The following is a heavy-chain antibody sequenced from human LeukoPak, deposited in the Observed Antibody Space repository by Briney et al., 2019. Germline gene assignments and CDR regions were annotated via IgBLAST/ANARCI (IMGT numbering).Heavy chain of an antibody. J-gene: IGHJ6*03. Sequence: PSGTLSLTCTVSGGSISSYYWSWIRRPPGKGLEWIGYIYYSGSTNYNPSLKSRVTISVDTSKNQFSLKLSSVTAADTAVYYCARGVVATIDGYYYYYMDVWGKGTTVTVSS. V-gene: IGHV4-59*01. CDR2: IYYSGST. D-gene: IGHD5-12*01. CDR3: ARGVVATIDGYYYYYMDV. CDR1: GGSISSYY.